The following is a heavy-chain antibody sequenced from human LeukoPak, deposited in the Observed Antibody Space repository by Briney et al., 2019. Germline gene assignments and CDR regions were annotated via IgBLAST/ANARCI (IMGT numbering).Heavy chain of an antibody. CDR2: ISYDGSNK. CDR3: ARGAVEHYGDSHTFDG. CDR1: GFTFSSYS. D-gene: IGHD4-17*01. Sequence: GRSMRLSCAASGFTFSSYSMHWVRQAPGKGLEWVAVISYDGSNKYYADSVKGRFTISRANSKNTLYQQMNSLRAEDTAVYYRARGAVEHYGDSHTFDGSGQGTLVTVSA. V-gene: IGHV3-30-3*01. J-gene: IGHJ4*02.